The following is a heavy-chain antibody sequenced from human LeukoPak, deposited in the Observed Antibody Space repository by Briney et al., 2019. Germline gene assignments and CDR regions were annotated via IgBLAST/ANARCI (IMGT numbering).Heavy chain of an antibody. CDR3: AARASGTNYFDY. D-gene: IGHD2-2*01. Sequence: GGSLRLSCSASGFAFSSYEMNWVRQAPGKGLEWVSYISSSGNTIYYSDSVKGRFTISRDNAKNSLYLQMNSLRAEDTAVYYCAARASGTNYFDYWGQGTLVTVSS. V-gene: IGHV3-48*03. CDR1: GFAFSSYE. J-gene: IGHJ4*02. CDR2: ISSSGNTI.